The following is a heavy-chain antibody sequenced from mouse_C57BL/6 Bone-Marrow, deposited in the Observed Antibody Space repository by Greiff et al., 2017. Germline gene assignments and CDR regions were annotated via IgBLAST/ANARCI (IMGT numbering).Heavy chain of an antibody. V-gene: IGHV5-6*01. D-gene: IGHD4-1*01. CDR1: GFTFSSYG. J-gene: IGHJ3*01. CDR3: ARRGTGTY. CDR2: ISSGGSYT. Sequence: EVQGVESGGDLVKPGGSLKLSCAASGFTFSSYGMSWVRQTPDKRLEWVATISSGGSYTYYPDSVKGRFTISRDNAKNTLYLQMSSLKSEDTAMYYCARRGTGTYWGQGTLVTVSA.